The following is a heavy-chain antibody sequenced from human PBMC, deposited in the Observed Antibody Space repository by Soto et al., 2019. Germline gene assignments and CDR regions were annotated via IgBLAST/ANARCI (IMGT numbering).Heavy chain of an antibody. V-gene: IGHV1-8*01. CDR3: ARVGIAAAGEEDYFDY. D-gene: IGHD6-13*01. J-gene: IGHJ4*02. Sequence: QVQLVQSGAEVKKPGASVKVSCKASGYTFTSYDINWVRQATGQGLEWMGWMNPNSGNTGYAQKFQGRVTMTRNTSLSTAYVELGSLRSEDTAVYYCARVGIAAAGEEDYFDYWGQGPLVTVSS. CDR2: MNPNSGNT. CDR1: GYTFTSYD.